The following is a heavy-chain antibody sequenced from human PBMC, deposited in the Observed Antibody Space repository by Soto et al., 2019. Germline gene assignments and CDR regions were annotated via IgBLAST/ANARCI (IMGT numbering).Heavy chain of an antibody. CDR3: ARGPSGDKVDY. CDR2: IYNSGST. CDR1: GGSINNNGYF. V-gene: IGHV4-30-4*01. Sequence: PSETLSLTCTVSGGSINNNGYFWSWIRKPPGSGLEWIGHIYNSGSTYSNPSLKSRLTISVDTSKNQFSLKLSSVTAADTAVYYCARGPSGDKVDYWGQGTLVTV. D-gene: IGHD1-26*01. J-gene: IGHJ4*02.